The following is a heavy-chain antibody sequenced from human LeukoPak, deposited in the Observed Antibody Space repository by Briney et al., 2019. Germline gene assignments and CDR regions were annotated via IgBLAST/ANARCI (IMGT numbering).Heavy chain of an antibody. CDR1: GFTFSSYS. V-gene: IGHV3-48*04. CDR3: ARDPAKVPSAVAGFSWFDP. Sequence: GGSLRLSCAASGFTFSSYSMNWVRQAPGKGLEWVSYISSSSTIYYADSVKGRFTISRDNAKNSLYLQMNSLRAEDTAVYYCARDPAKVPSAVAGFSWFDPWGRGTLVTVSS. J-gene: IGHJ5*02. D-gene: IGHD6-19*01. CDR2: ISSSSTI.